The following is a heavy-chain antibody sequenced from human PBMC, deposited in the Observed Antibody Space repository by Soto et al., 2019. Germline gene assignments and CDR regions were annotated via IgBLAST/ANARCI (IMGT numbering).Heavy chain of an antibody. D-gene: IGHD6-13*01. V-gene: IGHV3-64D*08. CDR3: VKDLRIPSSSGDY. J-gene: IGHJ4*02. CDR2: ISSNGGST. CDR1: GFTFSSYA. Sequence: GGSLRLSCSASGFTFSSYAMHWVRQAPGKGLEYVSAISSNGGSTYYADSVKGRFTISRDNSKNTLYLQMSSLRAEDTAVYYCVKDLRIPSSSGDYWGQGTLVTVSS.